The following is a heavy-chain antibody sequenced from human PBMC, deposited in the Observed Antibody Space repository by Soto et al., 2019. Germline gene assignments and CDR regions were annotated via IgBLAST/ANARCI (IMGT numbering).Heavy chain of an antibody. CDR3: ARLSSGWYYFDC. J-gene: IGHJ4*02. CDR2: ISHSGTT. D-gene: IGHD6-19*01. Sequence: QVQLQESGPGLVKPSGTLSLSCAVSGGSISNSNWWSWVRQPPGKGLEWIGEISHSGTTTYNPSLKSRVTLSVDKSKNQFSLRLSSVTAADTAVYYCARLSSGWYYFDCWGQGTLVTVSS. V-gene: IGHV4-4*02. CDR1: GGSISNSNW.